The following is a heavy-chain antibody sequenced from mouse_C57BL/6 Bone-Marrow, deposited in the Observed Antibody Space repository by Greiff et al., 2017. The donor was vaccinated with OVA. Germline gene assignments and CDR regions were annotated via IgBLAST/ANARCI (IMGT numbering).Heavy chain of an antibody. CDR1: GYTFTDYY. D-gene: IGHD1-1*01. V-gene: IGHV1-26*01. CDR2: INPNNGGT. J-gene: IGHJ3*01. CDR3: ARGDAVVAKAY. Sequence: EVQLQQSGPELVKPGASVKISCKASGYTFTDYYMNWVKQSHGKSLEWIGDINPNNGGTSYNQKFKGKATLTVDKSSSTAYMELRSLTSEDSAVYYCARGDAVVAKAYWGQGTLVTVSA.